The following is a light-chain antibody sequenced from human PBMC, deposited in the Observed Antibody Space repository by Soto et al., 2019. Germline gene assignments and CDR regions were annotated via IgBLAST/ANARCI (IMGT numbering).Light chain of an antibody. CDR3: QQYDDSLSSFT. CDR2: GAS. CDR1: QSVSSSY. V-gene: IGKV3-20*01. J-gene: IGKJ2*01. Sequence: EIVLTQSPGTLSLSPGERATLSCRASQSVSSSYLAWYQQKPGQAPRLLIYGASYRGTGIPDRFSGRGSGTDFTLTISRLEPEDFAVYYCQQYDDSLSSFTFGQGTNLEIK.